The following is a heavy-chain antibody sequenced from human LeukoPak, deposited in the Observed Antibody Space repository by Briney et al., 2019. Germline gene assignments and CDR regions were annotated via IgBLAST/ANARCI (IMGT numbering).Heavy chain of an antibody. J-gene: IGHJ4*02. CDR1: GFTFSSYA. V-gene: IGHV3-30*04. Sequence: GGSLRLSCAASGFTFSSYAMHWVRQAPGKGLEWVAVISYDGSNKYYADSVKGRFTISRDNSKNTLYLQMNSLRAEDTATYYCAKDDGWLHYYHWGQGTLVTVSS. D-gene: IGHD3-10*01. CDR3: AKDDGWLHYYH. CDR2: ISYDGSNK.